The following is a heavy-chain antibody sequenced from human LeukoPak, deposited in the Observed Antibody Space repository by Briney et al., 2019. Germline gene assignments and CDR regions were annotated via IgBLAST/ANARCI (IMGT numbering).Heavy chain of an antibody. CDR3: ASQGYCSGGTCYSGG. CDR1: GFTFSTHG. J-gene: IGHJ4*02. V-gene: IGHV3-33*01. CDR2: IWYDGSNK. D-gene: IGHD2-15*01. Sequence: PGRSLRLSCAASGFTFSTHGMHWVRQAPGKGLEWVAVIWYDGSNKDYADSVKGRFTISRDNSKKTLYLQMNSLRAEDTAVYYCASQGYCSGGTCYSGGWGQGTLVSVSS.